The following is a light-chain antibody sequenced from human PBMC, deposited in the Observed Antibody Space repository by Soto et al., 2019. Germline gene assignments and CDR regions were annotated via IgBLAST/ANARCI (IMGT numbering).Light chain of an antibody. CDR2: GAS. V-gene: IGKV3-20*01. CDR1: QSVSSSY. Sequence: EMGLTQSPGTLSFAAGERATLSCRASQSVSSSYLAWYQQKPGQAPRLLIYGASSRATGIPDRFSGSGSGTDFTLTISRLEPEDFAVYYCQQYGSSPQTFGQGTKVDIK. J-gene: IGKJ1*01. CDR3: QQYGSSPQT.